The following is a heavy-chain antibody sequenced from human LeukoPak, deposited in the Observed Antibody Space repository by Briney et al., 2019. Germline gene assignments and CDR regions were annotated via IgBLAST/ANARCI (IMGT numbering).Heavy chain of an antibody. CDR3: ARHRINPHFGVVPLDY. Sequence: KPSETLSLTCTVSGGSISRSSYYWGWIRQPPREGAGVDWEYYSGSTYYNPSLKSRVTISVDTSKNQFSLKLSSVTAADTAVYYCARHRINPHFGVVPLDYWGQGTLVTVSS. V-gene: IGHV4-39*01. J-gene: IGHJ4*02. CDR1: GGSISRSSYY. D-gene: IGHD3-3*01. CDR2: YSGST.